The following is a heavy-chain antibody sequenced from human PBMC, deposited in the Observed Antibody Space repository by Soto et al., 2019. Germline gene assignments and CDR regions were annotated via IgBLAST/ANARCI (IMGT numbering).Heavy chain of an antibody. CDR2: IYWSGDE. V-gene: IGHV2-5*01. J-gene: IGHJ3*02. CDR1: WFSLITGGVG. CDR3: ERGIPNTTVFDFDI. D-gene: IGHD4-4*01. Sequence: CGPTLVNPAHTLTLTFSFAWFSLITGGVGVGWIRQSPGKALEWLALIYWSGDEQYRPSLKSRLSITKDTSKNHVVIIMTDMETVDTHTYSCERGIPNTTVFDFDICGQGTMV.